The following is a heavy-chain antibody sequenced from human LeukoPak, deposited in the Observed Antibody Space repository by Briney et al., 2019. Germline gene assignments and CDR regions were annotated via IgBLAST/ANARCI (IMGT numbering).Heavy chain of an antibody. V-gene: IGHV4-4*07. CDR1: GESINNNY. CDR2: IFSSGST. J-gene: IGHJ4*02. D-gene: IGHD4-23*01. CDR3: ARVGYGGYGALDY. Sequence: PSETLSLTCTVSGESINNNYWSWVRQPAGKGLGWVGRIFSSGSTLYNASLKSRVTMSVDTSKSQFSLKLNSVPAADSAVYYCARVGYGGYGALDYWGQGTLVSVSS.